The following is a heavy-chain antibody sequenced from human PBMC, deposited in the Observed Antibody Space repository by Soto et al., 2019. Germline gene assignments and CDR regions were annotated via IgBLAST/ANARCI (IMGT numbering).Heavy chain of an antibody. V-gene: IGHV3-30-3*01. D-gene: IGHD3-16*01. CDR1: GFIFSNYA. J-gene: IGHJ4*02. Sequence: QVQLVESGRGVVQPGRSLRLSCAASGFIFSNYALHWVRQAPGKGLEWVAVVSYNGGNKYYADSVRGRFTISRDNSKNILFLQIVSLRVEDTAVYFCARGSYGDYIDYCGQGRLVPVSS. CDR2: VSYNGGNK. CDR3: ARGSYGDYIDY.